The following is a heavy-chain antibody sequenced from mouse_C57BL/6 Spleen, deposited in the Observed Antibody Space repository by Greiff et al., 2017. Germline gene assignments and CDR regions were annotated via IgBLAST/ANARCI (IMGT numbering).Heavy chain of an antibody. CDR3: ARCSDYDH. D-gene: IGHD2-4*01. CDR2: FDPSDSYT. V-gene: IGHV1-50*01. Sequence: QVQLQQPGAELVKPGASVKLSCKASGYTFTSYWMQWVKQRPGQGLEWIGEFDPSDSYTNYNQKFKGKATLTVDTSSSTAYMQLSSLTSEDSAVYYCARCSDYDHWGKGTLVTVSA. J-gene: IGHJ3*01. CDR1: GYTFTSYW.